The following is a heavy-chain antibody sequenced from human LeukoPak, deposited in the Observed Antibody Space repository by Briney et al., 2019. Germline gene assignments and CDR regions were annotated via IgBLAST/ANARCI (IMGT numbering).Heavy chain of an antibody. CDR3: ARRYYDYVWGSYRPDAFDI. Sequence: KSSETLSLTCTVSGGSISSGSYYWSWIRQPAGKGLEWIGRIYTSGSTNYNPSLKSRVTISVDTSKNQFSLKLSSVTAADTAVYYCARRYYDYVWGSYRPDAFDIWGQGTMVTVSS. CDR2: IYTSGST. D-gene: IGHD3-16*02. V-gene: IGHV4-61*02. J-gene: IGHJ3*02. CDR1: GGSISSGSYY.